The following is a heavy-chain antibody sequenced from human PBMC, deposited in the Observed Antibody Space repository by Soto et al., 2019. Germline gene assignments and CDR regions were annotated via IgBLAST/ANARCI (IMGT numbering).Heavy chain of an antibody. V-gene: IGHV1-69*01. CDR3: ARRSVSHSNAFDF. CDR1: GGTFRNLA. J-gene: IGHJ3*01. CDR2: FIPIIGGG. D-gene: IGHD2-15*01. Sequence: QVQLVQSGAEMKKPGSSVKVSCKASGGTFRNLAINWVRQAPGQGLEWMGGFIPIIGGGINAQKFQVRVTITSDESTSTAYMELSSLKSEDTAMYFCARRSVSHSNAFDFWGQGTMVTVSS.